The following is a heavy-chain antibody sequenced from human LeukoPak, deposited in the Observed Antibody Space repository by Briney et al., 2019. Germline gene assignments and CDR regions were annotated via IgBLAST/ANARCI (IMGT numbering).Heavy chain of an antibody. Sequence: PGGSLRLSCAASGFTFSSYSMNWVRQAPGKGLEWVSSISSSSYIYYADSVKGRFTISRDNAKNSLYLQMNSLRAEDTAVYYCARRLGYSSSSFGMDVWGQGTTVTVSS. CDR2: ISSSSYI. CDR1: GFTFSSYS. J-gene: IGHJ6*02. D-gene: IGHD6-13*01. V-gene: IGHV3-21*01. CDR3: ARRLGYSSSSFGMDV.